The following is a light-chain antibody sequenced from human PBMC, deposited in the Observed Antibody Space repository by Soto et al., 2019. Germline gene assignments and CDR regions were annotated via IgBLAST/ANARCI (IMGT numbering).Light chain of an antibody. J-gene: IGKJ2*01. V-gene: IGKV3-20*01. CDR3: QHYGRSTPDT. CDR2: GTS. CDR1: QSISTQY. Sequence: EIVLTQSPGPLSLSLGERATLSCMASQSISTQYVAWYQQKPGQAPSLLIYGTSNRAADVPDRFSATGSGTDFALTISRLQPEDCAVYYCQHYGRSTPDTFGQGTKVEIK.